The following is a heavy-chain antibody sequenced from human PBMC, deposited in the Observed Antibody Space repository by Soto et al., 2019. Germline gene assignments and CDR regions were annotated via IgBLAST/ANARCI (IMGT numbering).Heavy chain of an antibody. CDR2: IYYSGST. J-gene: IGHJ4*02. V-gene: IGHV4-39*01. D-gene: IGHD6-6*01. CDR1: GGSISSSSYY. CDR3: ARHAYSSSPNFDY. Sequence: QLQLPESGPGLVKPSETLSLTCTVSGGSISSSSYYWGWIRQPPGKGLEWIGSIYYSGSTYYNPSLKSRVTISVDTSKNQFSLKLSSVTAADTAVYYCARHAYSSSPNFDYWGQGTLVTVSS.